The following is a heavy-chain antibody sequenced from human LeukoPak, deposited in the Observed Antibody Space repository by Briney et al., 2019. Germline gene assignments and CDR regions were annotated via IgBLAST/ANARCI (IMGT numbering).Heavy chain of an antibody. D-gene: IGHD3-22*01. J-gene: IGHJ5*02. CDR1: GGSISSYY. V-gene: IGHV4-4*07. Sequence: SETLSLTCTVSGGSISSYYWSWIRQPAGKGLEWVGRIYTSGSTNYNPSLKSRVTMSVDTSKSQFSLKLSSVTAADTAVYYCARDTYYYDSSGYYPNWFDPWGQGTLVIVSS. CDR3: ARDTYYYDSSGYYPNWFDP. CDR2: IYTSGST.